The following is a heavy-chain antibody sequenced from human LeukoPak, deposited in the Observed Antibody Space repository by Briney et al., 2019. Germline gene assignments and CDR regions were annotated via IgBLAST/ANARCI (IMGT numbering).Heavy chain of an antibody. CDR1: GFTFSNAW. CDR2: IKSKTDGGTT. Sequence: PGGSLRLSCAASGFTFSNAWMSWVRQAPGKGLEWVGRIKSKTDGGTTDYAAPVKGRFTISRDDSKNTLYLQMNSLKTEDTAVYYCTTVLYRGGSLRNDYWGQGTLVTVSS. D-gene: IGHD3-10*01. J-gene: IGHJ4*02. CDR3: TTVLYRGGSLRNDY. V-gene: IGHV3-15*01.